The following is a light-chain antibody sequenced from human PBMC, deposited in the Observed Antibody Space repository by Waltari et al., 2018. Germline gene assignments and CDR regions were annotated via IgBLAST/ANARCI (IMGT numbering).Light chain of an antibody. CDR1: KLGDKY. CDR2: QDT. J-gene: IGLJ1*01. CDR3: QAWDSSTYV. V-gene: IGLV3-1*01. Sequence: SYELTQPPSVSVSPGQTASITCSGDKLGDKYACWYQQKPGQSPVLVIYQDTKRPSGIPERCSGSNSGNTATLTISGTQAMDEADYYCQAWDSSTYVFGTGTKVTVL.